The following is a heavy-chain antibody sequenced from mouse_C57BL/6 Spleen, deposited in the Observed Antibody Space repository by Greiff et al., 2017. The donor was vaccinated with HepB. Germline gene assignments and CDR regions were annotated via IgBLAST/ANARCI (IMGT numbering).Heavy chain of an antibody. CDR1: GYTFTSYW. V-gene: IGHV1-50*01. D-gene: IGHD2-1*01. Sequence: QVQLQQPGAELVKPGASVKLSCKASGYTFTSYWMQWVKQRPGQGLEWIGEIDPSDSYTNYNQKFKGKATLTVDTSSSTAYMQLSSLTSEDSAVYYCALYYGNYGKAYWGQGTLVTVSA. CDR2: IDPSDSYT. J-gene: IGHJ3*01. CDR3: ALYYGNYGKAY.